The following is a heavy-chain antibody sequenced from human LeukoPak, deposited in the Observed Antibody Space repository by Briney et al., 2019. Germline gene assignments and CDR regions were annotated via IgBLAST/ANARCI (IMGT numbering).Heavy chain of an antibody. J-gene: IGHJ6*03. V-gene: IGHV4-39*07. CDR1: GGSISSSGYY. CDR3: ARSSEGRYYYDSSGYSYYYYMDV. CDR2: ICYSGST. Sequence: PSETLSLTCTVSGGSISSSGYYWGWIRQSPGKGLEWIGSICYSGSTYYKPSLKSRVTISVDTSKNQFSLKLSSVTAADTAVYYCARSSEGRYYYDSSGYSYYYYMDVWGKGTTVTISS. D-gene: IGHD3-22*01.